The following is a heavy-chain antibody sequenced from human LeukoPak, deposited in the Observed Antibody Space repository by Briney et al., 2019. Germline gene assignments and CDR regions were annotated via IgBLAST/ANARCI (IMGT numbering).Heavy chain of an antibody. D-gene: IGHD3/OR15-3a*01. Sequence: GGSLRLSCAASGFTFSSYSMNWVRQAPGKGLEWVSYISSSSSTIYYADSVKGRFTISRDNAKNSLYLQMNSLRAEDTAVYYCARDIILGLYYFDYWGQGTLVTVSS. CDR1: GFTFSSYS. CDR3: ARDIILGLYYFDY. V-gene: IGHV3-48*01. CDR2: ISSSSSTI. J-gene: IGHJ4*02.